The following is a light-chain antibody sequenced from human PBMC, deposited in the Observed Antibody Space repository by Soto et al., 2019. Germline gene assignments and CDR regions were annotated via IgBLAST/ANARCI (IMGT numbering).Light chain of an antibody. V-gene: IGKV3-20*01. CDR2: GAS. CDR1: QSVTTF. J-gene: IGKJ5*01. Sequence: EIVLTQSPATLSLSPGDRATLYCRASQSVTTFLAWYQQRPGQAPRLLVYGASSRASGVPARFSGSGSGTDFTLTISSLEPEDFAVYSCQQYGTSPITFGQGTRLEIK. CDR3: QQYGTSPIT.